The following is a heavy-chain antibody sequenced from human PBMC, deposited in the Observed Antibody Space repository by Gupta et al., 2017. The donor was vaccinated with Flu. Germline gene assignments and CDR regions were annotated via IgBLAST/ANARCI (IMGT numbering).Heavy chain of an antibody. D-gene: IGHD3-9*01. CDR3: AKLTVDQNTFDY. V-gene: IGHV3-23*01. Sequence: SNYAMNWVRQAPGKGLEWVSTITGRSYGYSTYYADSVKGRFTISGDNSKNTLYLQMDSLGAEDTALYYCAKLTVDQNTFDYWGQGTLVTVSS. J-gene: IGHJ4*02. CDR1: SNYA. CDR2: ITGRSYGYST.